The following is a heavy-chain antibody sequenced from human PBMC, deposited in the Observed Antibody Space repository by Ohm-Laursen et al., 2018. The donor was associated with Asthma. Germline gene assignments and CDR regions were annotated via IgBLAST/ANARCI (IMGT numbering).Heavy chain of an antibody. Sequence: SLRLSCAASGFTFSDYGMHWVRQAPGKGLEWVAIISSDGSNKFHAESVKGRISPSRDNSKNTLYLEMNSLRAEDTAVYYCARRSKICYDTSHCFFDYWGQGTLVTVSS. J-gene: IGHJ4*02. D-gene: IGHD2-2*01. V-gene: IGHV3-30*03. CDR2: ISSDGSNK. CDR3: ARRSKICYDTSHCFFDY. CDR1: GFTFSDYG.